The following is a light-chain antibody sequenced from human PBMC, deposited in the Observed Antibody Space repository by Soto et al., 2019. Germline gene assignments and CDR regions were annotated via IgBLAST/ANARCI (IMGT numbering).Light chain of an antibody. CDR2: DTS. CDR1: TGAVTSGHS. CDR3: LLSYSGARPYV. V-gene: IGLV7-46*01. J-gene: IGLJ1*01. Sequence: QAVVTQEPSLTVSPGGTVTLTCGSSTGAVTSGHSPYWFQQKSGQAPRTLIYDTSNRHSRTPARFSGSLLGGKAALTLSGAQPEDEAEYYCLLSYSGARPYVFGTGTKLTVL.